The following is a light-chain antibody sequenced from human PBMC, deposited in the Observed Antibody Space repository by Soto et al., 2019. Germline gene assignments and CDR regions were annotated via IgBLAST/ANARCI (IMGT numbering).Light chain of an antibody. CDR1: SSNLGAGYD. Sequence: QSVLTQPPSVSGAPGQRVTISCTGSSSNLGAGYDVHWYQHLPGTAPKLLIYGNTNRPSGVADRFSGSKSGTSASLAITGLQAEDEADYYCQSYDSSLSGSWVFGGGTKLTVL. J-gene: IGLJ3*02. CDR3: QSYDSSLSGSWV. CDR2: GNT. V-gene: IGLV1-40*01.